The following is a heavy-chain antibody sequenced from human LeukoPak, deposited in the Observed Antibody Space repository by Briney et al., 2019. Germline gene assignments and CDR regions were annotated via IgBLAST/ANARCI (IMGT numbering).Heavy chain of an antibody. Sequence: GGSLRLSCAASGFTSSNVWMSWVRQAPGKGLEWVGRIKSKTDGGTIDYAAPVKGRFTISRDDSKNTLYLQMNSLKTEDTAVYYCTTVLRYYSGSYSDYWGQGTLVTVSS. V-gene: IGHV3-15*01. CDR3: TTVLRYYSGSYSDY. CDR2: IKSKTDGGTI. CDR1: GFTSSNVW. D-gene: IGHD3-10*01. J-gene: IGHJ4*02.